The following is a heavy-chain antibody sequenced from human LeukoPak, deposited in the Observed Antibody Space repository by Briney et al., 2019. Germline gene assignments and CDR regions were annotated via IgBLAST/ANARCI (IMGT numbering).Heavy chain of an antibody. CDR2: IKQDGSEK. V-gene: IGHV3-7*01. CDR3: AREKDSSGWYGQRGDY. CDR1: GFTFTTYW. D-gene: IGHD6-19*01. J-gene: IGHJ4*02. Sequence: GGSLRLSCAASGFTFTTYWMTWVRQAPGKGLEWVANIKQDGSEKYYVDSVKGRFTISRDNAKNSLYLQMNSLRAEDTAVYYCAREKDSSGWYGQRGDYWGQGTLVTVSS.